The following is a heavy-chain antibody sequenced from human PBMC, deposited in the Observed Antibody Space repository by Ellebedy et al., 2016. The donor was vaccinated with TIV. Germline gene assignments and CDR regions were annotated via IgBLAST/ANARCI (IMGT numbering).Heavy chain of an antibody. J-gene: IGHJ6*03. CDR1: GGSVSRYF. CDR3: ARVHCSITTCDYYYMDV. CDR2: IFTSGSF. V-gene: IGHV4-4*07. D-gene: IGHD1-1*01. Sequence: SETLSLXCIVSGGSVSRYFWSWIRQPAGKGLEWIGRIFTSGSFNYNPSLMSRVTMSVVTSKNQISLRLNSVTAADTAVYYCARVHCSITTCDYYYMDVWGKGTTVTVSS.